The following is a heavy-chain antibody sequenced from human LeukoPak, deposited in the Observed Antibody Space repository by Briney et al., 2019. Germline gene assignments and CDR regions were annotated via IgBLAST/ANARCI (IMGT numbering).Heavy chain of an antibody. CDR1: GSTFSNHW. CDR3: ARGISMDV. Sequence: GGPMRLSCAASGSTFSNHWIHWVRQAPGKGLVWVSRIKTDGSVTNYADSVEGRFTISRDTAKNTVYLQMNSLRVEETAIYYCARGISMDVWGQGTTVTVSS. CDR2: IKTDGSVT. J-gene: IGHJ6*02. V-gene: IGHV3-74*01.